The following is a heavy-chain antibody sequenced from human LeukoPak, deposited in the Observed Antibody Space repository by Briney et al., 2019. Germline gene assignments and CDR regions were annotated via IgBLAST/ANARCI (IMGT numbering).Heavy chain of an antibody. D-gene: IGHD6-13*01. Sequence: ASVKVSCKASGGTFSSYAISWVRQAPGQGLEWMGRIIPIFGTANYAQKFQGRVTITTDESTSTAYMELSSLRSEDTAVYYCANIAAAGLDYYYMDVWGKGTTVIVSS. CDR1: GGTFSSYA. CDR3: ANIAAAGLDYYYMDV. CDR2: IIPIFGTA. V-gene: IGHV1-69*05. J-gene: IGHJ6*03.